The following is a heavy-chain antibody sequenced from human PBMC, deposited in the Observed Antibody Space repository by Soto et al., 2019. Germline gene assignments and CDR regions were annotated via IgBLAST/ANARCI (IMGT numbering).Heavy chain of an antibody. CDR2: ISPNSTTI. Sequence: GGSLRLSCAASGFTFSSYEMNWVRQAPGKGLEWISYISPNSTTIYYSDSVKGRFTISRDNAKSSLNLQMNSLRAEDMAVYYCARAAGTLVRGVYGMDVWGQGTTVTVSS. J-gene: IGHJ6*02. CDR1: GFTFSSYE. D-gene: IGHD3-10*01. CDR3: ARAAGTLVRGVYGMDV. V-gene: IGHV3-48*03.